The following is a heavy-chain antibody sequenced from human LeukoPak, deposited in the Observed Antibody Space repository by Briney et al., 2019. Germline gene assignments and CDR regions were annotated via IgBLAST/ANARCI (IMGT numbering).Heavy chain of an antibody. J-gene: IGHJ3*02. V-gene: IGHV1-3*01. D-gene: IGHD5-24*01. CDR3: ARDQRNGYNYGAFDI. CDR1: GYTFTSYA. CDR2: INAGNGNT. Sequence: GASVKVSCKASGYTFTSYAMHWVRQAPGQRLEWMGWINAGNGNTKYSQKFQGRVTITRDTSASTAYMELSSLRSEDTAVYYCARDQRNGYNYGAFDIWGQGTMVTVSS.